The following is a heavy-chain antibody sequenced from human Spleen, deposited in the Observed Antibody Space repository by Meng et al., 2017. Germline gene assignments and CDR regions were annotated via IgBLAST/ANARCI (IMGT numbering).Heavy chain of an antibody. CDR3: ARVGSSSWFVAD. Sequence: QVHLQESGPGLVKPSGPLSLTCDVSGGSTSSSNWWSWVRQSPGKGLEWIGEIYDGGSTNYNPSLKSRVTISVDKSKTQFSLKLSSVTAADTAVYYCARVGSSSWFVADWGQGTLVTVSS. V-gene: IGHV4-4*02. CDR2: IYDGGST. J-gene: IGHJ4*02. D-gene: IGHD6-13*01. CDR1: GGSTSSSNW.